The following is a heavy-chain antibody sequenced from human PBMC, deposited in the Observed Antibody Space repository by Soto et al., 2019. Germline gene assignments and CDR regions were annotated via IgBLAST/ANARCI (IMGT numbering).Heavy chain of an antibody. CDR2: INAGNGNT. CDR1: GYTFTSYA. J-gene: IGHJ1*01. V-gene: IGHV1-3*05. D-gene: IGHD3-16*01. CDR3: ARGGWGLVAY. Sequence: QVQLVQSGAEEKKPGASVKISCKASGYTFTSYAMHWVRQAPGQRLEWMGWINAGNGNTKYSQKFQGRVTITRDTSASTACMELSSLSPEDPAIYSWARGGWGLVAYWGQATLVTVPS.